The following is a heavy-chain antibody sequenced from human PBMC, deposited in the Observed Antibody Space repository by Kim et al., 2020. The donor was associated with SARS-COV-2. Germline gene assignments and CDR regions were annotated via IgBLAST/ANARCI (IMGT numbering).Heavy chain of an antibody. D-gene: IGHD3-22*01. Sequence: GGSLRLSCAASGFTFSSYWMHWVRQAPGKGLVWVSRINSDGSSTSYADSVKGRFTISRDNAKNTLYLQMNSLRAEDTAVYYCARDGTETYYYDSSDDGAFDIWGQGTMVTVSS. CDR3: ARDGTETYYYDSSDDGAFDI. CDR1: GFTFSSYW. V-gene: IGHV3-74*01. CDR2: INSDGSST. J-gene: IGHJ3*02.